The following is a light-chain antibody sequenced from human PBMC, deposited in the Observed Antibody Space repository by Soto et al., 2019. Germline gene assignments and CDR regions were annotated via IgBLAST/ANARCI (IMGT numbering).Light chain of an antibody. CDR2: GAS. Sequence: EIVVNQSLATLSVSPGERATLSCRASQSVSSNLAWYQQKPGQAPRLLIYGASTRATGIPARFSGSGSGTEFTLTISSLQSEDFAVYYCQQYNNWPPVPFGQGTKVDI. CDR1: QSVSSN. J-gene: IGKJ1*01. V-gene: IGKV3-15*01. CDR3: QQYNNWPPVP.